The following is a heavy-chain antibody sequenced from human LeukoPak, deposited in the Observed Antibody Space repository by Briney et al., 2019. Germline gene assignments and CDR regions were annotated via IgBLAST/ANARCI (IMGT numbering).Heavy chain of an antibody. CDR2: INHSGTT. J-gene: IGHJ3*01. CDR1: GGSFSGYY. V-gene: IGHV4-34*01. CDR3: ARDRYYYEYVWGSYRPHGFDF. Sequence: SETLSLTCAVYGGSFSGYYWSWVRQPPGKGLEWIGEINHSGTTNYNPSLKSQITISVDTSKNQISLKLNSVTAADTAVYYCARDRYYYEYVWGSYRPHGFDFWGQGTMVTVSS. D-gene: IGHD3-16*02.